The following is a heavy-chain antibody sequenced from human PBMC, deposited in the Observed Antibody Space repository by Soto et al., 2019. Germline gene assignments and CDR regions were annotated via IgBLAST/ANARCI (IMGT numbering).Heavy chain of an antibody. V-gene: IGHV4-30-2*01. J-gene: IGHJ4*02. D-gene: IGHD1-26*01. CDR1: GDSISSGGYS. CDR3: ARAGVVGATALDY. Sequence: QLQLQESGSALVKPSQTLSLTCAVSGDSISSGGYSWSWIRQPPGTGLEWIGYIYHSGSTYYNPSLKSRVTISVDRSKNQFSLKLSSVTAADTAVYYCARAGVVGATALDYWGQGTLVTVSS. CDR2: IYHSGST.